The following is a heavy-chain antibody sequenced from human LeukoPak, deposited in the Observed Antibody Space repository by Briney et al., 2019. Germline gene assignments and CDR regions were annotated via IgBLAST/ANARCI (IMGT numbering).Heavy chain of an antibody. V-gene: IGHV4-61*02. CDR1: GGSLSSGSYC. J-gene: IGHJ6*03. D-gene: IGHD6-13*01. CDR2: IYTSGST. Sequence: PSETLSLTCTVSGGSLSSGSYCWRWTRQPAGKGLEWIGRIYTSGSTYYSPSLQGRVTISIETSKNHFALTLNSVTAADTALYSGARASSSYFYYMDVWGKGTTVTISS. CDR3: ARASSSYFYYMDV.